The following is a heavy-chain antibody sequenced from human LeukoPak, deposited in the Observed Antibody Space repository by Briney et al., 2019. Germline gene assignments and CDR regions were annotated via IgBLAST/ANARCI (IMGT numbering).Heavy chain of an antibody. Sequence: SETLSLTCTVSGGSISSYYWSWIRQPPGKGLEWIGYIYTSGSTNYNPPLKSRVTISVDTSKNQFSLKLSSVTAADTAVYYCARQRDWFDPWGQGTLVTVSS. V-gene: IGHV4-4*09. J-gene: IGHJ5*02. CDR1: GGSISSYY. CDR3: ARQRDWFDP. CDR2: IYTSGST.